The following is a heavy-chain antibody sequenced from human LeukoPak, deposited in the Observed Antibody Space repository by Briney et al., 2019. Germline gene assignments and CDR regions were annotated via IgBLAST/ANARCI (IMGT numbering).Heavy chain of an antibody. D-gene: IGHD2-15*01. J-gene: IGHJ4*02. CDR1: GFTFSSYA. V-gene: IGHV3-30*04. CDR2: ISYDGSNK. Sequence: GGSLRLSCAASGFTFSSYAMHWVRQAPGKGLEWVAVISYDGSNKYYADSVKGRFTISRDNSKNTLYLQMNSLRAEDTAVYYCARDGGDYGDYWGQGTLVTVSS. CDR3: ARDGGDYGDY.